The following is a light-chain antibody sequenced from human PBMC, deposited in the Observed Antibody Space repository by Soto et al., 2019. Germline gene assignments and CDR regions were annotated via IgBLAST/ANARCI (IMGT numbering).Light chain of an antibody. J-gene: IGLJ3*02. CDR2: EVK. V-gene: IGLV2-14*01. Sequence: QSALTQPASVSGSPGQSISISCTGSSSDVGGYDYVSWYQQHPGKAPKLMIYEVKDRPSGVSDRFSGSKSGNTTSLTISGLQAEDEADYYCSSYASSTTLLFGGGTQLTVL. CDR3: SSYASSTTLL. CDR1: SSDVGGYDY.